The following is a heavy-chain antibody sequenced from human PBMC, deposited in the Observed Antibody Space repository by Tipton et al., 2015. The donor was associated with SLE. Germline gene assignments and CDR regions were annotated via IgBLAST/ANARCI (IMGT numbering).Heavy chain of an antibody. CDR1: GCSISSYY. V-gene: IGHV4-4*07. J-gene: IGHJ5*02. CDR3: ARDTRGIAAAGRVGWFDP. CDR2: IYTSGST. Sequence: TLSLTCTVSGCSISSYYWSWIRQPAGKGLEWIGRIYTSGSTNYNPALKSRVTMSVDTSKNQFSLKLSSVTAADTAVYYCARDTRGIAAAGRVGWFDPWGQGTLVTVSS. D-gene: IGHD6-13*01.